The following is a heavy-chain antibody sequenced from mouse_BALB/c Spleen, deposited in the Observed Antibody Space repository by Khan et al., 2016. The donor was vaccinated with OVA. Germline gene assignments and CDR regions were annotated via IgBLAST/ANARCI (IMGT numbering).Heavy chain of an antibody. D-gene: IGHD1-1*02. CDR1: GYTFTSYY. Sequence: QVQLQQSGAELVKPGASVKLSCKASGYTFTSYYIYWVKQRPGQGLEWIGGINPSNGGIYFNEKFGSKATLTVDKSSSTAFMQVSSLTSEDSAVYYCTRSGWAAFAYWGQGTLVTVSA. CDR2: INPSNGGI. V-gene: IGHV1S81*02. J-gene: IGHJ3*01. CDR3: TRSGWAAFAY.